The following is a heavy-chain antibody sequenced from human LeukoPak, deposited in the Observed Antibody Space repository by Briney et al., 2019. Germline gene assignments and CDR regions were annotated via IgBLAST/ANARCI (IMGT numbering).Heavy chain of an antibody. CDR2: IKQDGSEK. D-gene: IGHD3-16*01. J-gene: IGHJ3*02. Sequence: PGGSLRLSCAASGFTFSNYWMSWVRQAPGKGLEWVANIKQDGSEKYYVNSVKGRFTISRDNAKNSLYLQMNSLRAEDTAVYYCAREGLRRSDAFDIWGQGTMVTVSS. CDR1: GFTFSNYW. V-gene: IGHV3-7*01. CDR3: AREGLRRSDAFDI.